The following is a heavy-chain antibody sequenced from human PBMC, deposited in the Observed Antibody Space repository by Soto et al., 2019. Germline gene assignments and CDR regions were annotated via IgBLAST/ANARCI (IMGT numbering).Heavy chain of an antibody. J-gene: IGHJ4*02. CDR2: IDHSDSYT. V-gene: IGHV5-10-1*01. CDR3: ARHVPKAPVKH. D-gene: IGHD2-2*01. Sequence: GESLKISCKGSGYSFISYWISWVRQMPGKGLEWMGRIDHSDSYTNYSPSFQGHVTISADKSTSTAYLQWSSLKASDTAMYYCARHVPKAPVKHWGQGTLVTVSS. CDR1: GYSFISYW.